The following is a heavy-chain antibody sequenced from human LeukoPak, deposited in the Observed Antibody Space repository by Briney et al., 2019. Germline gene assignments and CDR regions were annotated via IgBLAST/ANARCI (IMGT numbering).Heavy chain of an antibody. J-gene: IGHJ4*02. CDR3: ARVRGEYSYGYSDY. CDR2: INAGNGNT. D-gene: IGHD5-18*01. Sequence: ASVKVSCKASVYTFTTYLIHWIRQAPGQRLEWMGWINAGNGNTKSSQKFQGRVTISRDTSASTAYMELSSLRSEDTAVYYCARVRGEYSYGYSDYWGQGTLVTVSS. CDR1: VYTFTTYL. V-gene: IGHV1-3*01.